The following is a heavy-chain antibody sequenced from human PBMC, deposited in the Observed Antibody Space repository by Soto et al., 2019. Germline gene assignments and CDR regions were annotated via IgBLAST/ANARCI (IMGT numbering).Heavy chain of an antibody. V-gene: IGHV3-73*01. Sequence: GGSLRLSCAASGFTFSGSAMHWVRQASGKGLEWVGRIRSKANSYATAYAASVKGRFTMSRDDSKNMAYLQINSLKTEDTAVYYCTRVLLKSAFSGRYFDLWGRGTLVTVSS. CDR3: TRVLLKSAFSGRYFDL. D-gene: IGHD6-25*01. CDR2: IRSKANSYAT. J-gene: IGHJ2*01. CDR1: GFTFSGSA.